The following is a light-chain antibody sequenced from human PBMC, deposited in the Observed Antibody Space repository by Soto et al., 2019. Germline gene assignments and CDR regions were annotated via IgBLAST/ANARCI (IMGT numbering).Light chain of an antibody. CDR1: SSDVGGSHY. V-gene: IGLV2-14*03. Sequence: QSVLTQPASVSGSPGQSITISCTGTSSDVGGSHYVSWYQQHPGKAPKLLIYDVSHRPSGVSNRFSGSKSGNTASLTISGLQAEDEADYYCTAYTTSSTLFGGGTKVTVL. CDR3: TAYTTSSTL. J-gene: IGLJ3*02. CDR2: DVS.